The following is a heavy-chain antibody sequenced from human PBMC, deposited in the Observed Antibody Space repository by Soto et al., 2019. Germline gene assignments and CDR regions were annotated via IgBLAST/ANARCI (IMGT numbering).Heavy chain of an antibody. CDR2: INHSGST. D-gene: IGHD3-10*01. CDR3: ERAGSTMVRGVIWTSERKYYYYYGMDV. V-gene: IGHV4-34*01. CDR1: GGSFSGYY. Sequence: PSETLSLSCAVYGGSFSGYYWSWIRQPPGKGLEWIGEINHSGSTNYNPSLKSRVTISVDTSKNQFSLKLRSVTAADTAVYYCERAGSTMVRGVIWTSERKYYYYYGMDVWGQGTTVTVSS. J-gene: IGHJ6*02.